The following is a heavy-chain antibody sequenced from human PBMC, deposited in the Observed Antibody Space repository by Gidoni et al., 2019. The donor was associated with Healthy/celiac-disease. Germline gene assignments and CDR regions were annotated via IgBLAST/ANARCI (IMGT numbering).Heavy chain of an antibody. CDR3: AKGGEYCSGGSCYDYYGMDV. V-gene: IGHV3-30*18. D-gene: IGHD2-15*01. J-gene: IGHJ6*02. Sequence: RSLRLSWAASGCTFSSYGMHWVRQAPGKGLGWVAVISYDGSNKYYADSVKGRFTISRDNSKNTLYLQINSLRAEDTAVYYCAKGGEYCSGGSCYDYYGMDVWGQGTTVTVSS. CDR1: GCTFSSYG. CDR2: ISYDGSNK.